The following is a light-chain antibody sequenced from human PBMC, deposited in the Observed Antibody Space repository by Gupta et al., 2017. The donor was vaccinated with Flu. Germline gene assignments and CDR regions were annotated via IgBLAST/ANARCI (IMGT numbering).Light chain of an antibody. Sequence: QSALTQPPSVSGSPGQSVTISCTGTSSDVGSYHRVSWYQQPPGTAPKLMIYEVSTRPSGFPDRFSGSKSGNTASLTISGLHAEDEADYYCSSYTSSSTYVFGTGTKVTVL. V-gene: IGLV2-18*02. CDR3: SSYTSSSTYV. CDR2: EVS. CDR1: SSDVGSYHR. J-gene: IGLJ1*01.